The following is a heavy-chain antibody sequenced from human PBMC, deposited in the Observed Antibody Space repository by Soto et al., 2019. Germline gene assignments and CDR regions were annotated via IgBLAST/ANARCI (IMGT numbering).Heavy chain of an antibody. CDR1: GGSINSGGYY. J-gene: IGHJ4*02. CDR2: IFYSGST. Sequence: QVQLQESGPGLVKPSQTLSLICTVSGGSINSGGYYWNWIRQHPGKGLEWIGYIFYSGSTYYNPFLRSRVTISAETSENQFPLNLSSVTAADTAVYFCAGGYRQSGYSSSWVFDYWGQGTLVNVSS. D-gene: IGHD6-13*01. V-gene: IGHV4-31*03. CDR3: AGGYRQSGYSSSWVFDY.